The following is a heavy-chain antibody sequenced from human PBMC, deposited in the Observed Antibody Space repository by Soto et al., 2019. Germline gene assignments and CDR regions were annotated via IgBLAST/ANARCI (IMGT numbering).Heavy chain of an antibody. D-gene: IGHD3-3*01. V-gene: IGHV5-51*01. CDR3: ARDSKGYDFWSGYQAGAFDI. Sequence: GESLKISCKGSGYSFTSYWIGWVRQMPGKGLEWMGIIYPGDSDTRYSPSFQGQVTISADKSISTAYLQWSSLKASDTAMYYCARDSKGYDFWSGYQAGAFDIWGQGTMVTVSS. CDR2: IYPGDSDT. CDR1: GYSFTSYW. J-gene: IGHJ3*02.